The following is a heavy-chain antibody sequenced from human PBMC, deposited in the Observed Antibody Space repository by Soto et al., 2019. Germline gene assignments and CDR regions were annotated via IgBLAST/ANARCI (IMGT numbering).Heavy chain of an antibody. J-gene: IGHJ6*02. Sequence: EVQLVESGGGLVKPGGSLRLSCPASGFTFSSYSMNWVRQAPGKGLEWVSSISSSSSYIYYADSVKGRFTISRDNAKNSLYLQMNSLRAEDTAVYYCARDSSGWNYYYYYYGMDVWGQGTTVTVSS. CDR1: GFTFSSYS. CDR2: ISSSSSYI. V-gene: IGHV3-21*01. CDR3: ARDSSGWNYYYYYYGMDV. D-gene: IGHD6-19*01.